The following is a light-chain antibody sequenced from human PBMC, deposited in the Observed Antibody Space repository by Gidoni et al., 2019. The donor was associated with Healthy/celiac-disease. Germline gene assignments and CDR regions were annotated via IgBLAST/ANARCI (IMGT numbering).Light chain of an antibody. CDR3: RQSYSTPRT. V-gene: IGKV1-39*01. J-gene: IGKJ1*01. Sequence: IQMTQSPSPLSASVGDRATIPCRASQSISSYLNWYQQKPGKAPKLLIYAASSLQSGVPSRFSCSESGTDFTLTISSLQPEDFATYYCRQSYSTPRTFGQGTKVEIK. CDR1: QSISSY. CDR2: AAS.